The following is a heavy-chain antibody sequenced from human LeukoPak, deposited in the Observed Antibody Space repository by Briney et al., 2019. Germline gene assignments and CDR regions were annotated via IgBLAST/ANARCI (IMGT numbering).Heavy chain of an antibody. CDR2: ISYDGSNK. J-gene: IGHJ3*02. CDR3: AKDLGFPDAFDI. CDR1: GFTFSSYG. Sequence: GRSLRLSCAASGFTFSSYGMHWVRQAPGKGLEWVAVISYDGSNKYYADSVKGRSTISRDNSKNTLYLQMNSLRAEDTAVYYCAKDLGFPDAFDIWGQGTMVTVSS. V-gene: IGHV3-30*18. D-gene: IGHD3-16*01.